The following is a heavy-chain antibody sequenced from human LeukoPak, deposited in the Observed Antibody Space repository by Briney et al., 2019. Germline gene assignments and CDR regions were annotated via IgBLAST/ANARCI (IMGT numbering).Heavy chain of an antibody. V-gene: IGHV4-34*01. Sequence: SETLSLTCAVYGGSFSGYYWSWIRQPPGKGLEWIGEINHSGSTNYNPSLKSRVTISVDTSKNQFSLKRSSVTAADTAVYYCARDVKRHDFWSGYQAGWYYGMDVWGQGTTVTVSS. CDR2: INHSGST. CDR1: GGSFSGYY. D-gene: IGHD3-3*01. CDR3: ARDVKRHDFWSGYQAGWYYGMDV. J-gene: IGHJ6*02.